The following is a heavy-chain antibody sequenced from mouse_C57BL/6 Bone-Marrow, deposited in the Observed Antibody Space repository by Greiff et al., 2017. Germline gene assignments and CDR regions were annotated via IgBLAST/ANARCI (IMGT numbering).Heavy chain of an antibody. V-gene: IGHV5-4*01. CDR1: GFTFSSYA. Sequence: EVQLMESGGGLVKPGGSLKLSCAAFGFTFSSYAMSWVRQTPEKRLEWVATISDGGSYTYYPDNVKGRFTISRDNAKNNLYLQMSHLKSEDTAMYYCARDYSDYWGQGTSVTVSS. CDR3: ARDYSDY. J-gene: IGHJ4*01. CDR2: ISDGGSYT. D-gene: IGHD2-1*01.